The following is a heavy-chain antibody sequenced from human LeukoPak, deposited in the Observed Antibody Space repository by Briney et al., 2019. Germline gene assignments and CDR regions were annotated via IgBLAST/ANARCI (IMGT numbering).Heavy chain of an antibody. D-gene: IGHD3-10*01. CDR2: ISAYNGNT. Sequence: GASVKVSCKASGYTFTSYGISWVRQAPGQGLEWMGWISAYNGNTNYAQKLQGRVTMTTDTSTSTAYMELRSLRSDDTAVYYCARDTRGRDNDLFIDFWGQGTLVTVSS. V-gene: IGHV1-18*01. J-gene: IGHJ4*02. CDR1: GYTFTSYG. CDR3: ARDTRGRDNDLFIDF.